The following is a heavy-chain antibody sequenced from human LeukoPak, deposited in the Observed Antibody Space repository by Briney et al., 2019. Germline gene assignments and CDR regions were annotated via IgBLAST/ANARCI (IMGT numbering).Heavy chain of an antibody. CDR2: IRTNTDGGIT. V-gene: IGHV3-15*01. D-gene: IGHD1-26*01. CDR3: TTGSETYNY. CDR1: GFTFSDAW. J-gene: IGHJ4*02. Sequence: PGGSLRLSCAASGFTFSDAWMSWVRQGPRKGLEWVGRIRTNTDGGITDYAAPVKGRFTISRDDSKNTLYLQMNSLKTEDTAVYYCTTGSETYNYWGQGTLVSVSS.